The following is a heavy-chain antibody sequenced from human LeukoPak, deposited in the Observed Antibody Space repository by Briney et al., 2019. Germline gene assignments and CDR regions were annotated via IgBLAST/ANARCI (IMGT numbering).Heavy chain of an antibody. V-gene: IGHV4-59*01. CDR2: IYYSGST. J-gene: IGHJ4*02. D-gene: IGHD4-17*01. CDR1: GGSMSSYY. Sequence: PSETLSLTCTVSGGSMSSYYWSWIRQPPGKGLEWIGYIYYSGSTNYNPSLKSRVTISVDTSKNHFSLHLSSVTAADTAVYYCARDGSRVTTTIWGQGTLVTVSS. CDR3: ARDGSRVTTTI.